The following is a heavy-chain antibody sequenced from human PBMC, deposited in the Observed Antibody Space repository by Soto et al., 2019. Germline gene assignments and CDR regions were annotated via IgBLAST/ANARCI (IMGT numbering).Heavy chain of an antibody. V-gene: IGHV4-4*02. J-gene: IGHJ6*02. CDR1: VGSISSSNW. CDR2: IYHSGST. CDR3: ARATTLNYDFWSGYYTDYYYYGMDV. D-gene: IGHD3-3*01. Sequence: SETLSLTCAVSVGSISSSNWWSWVRQPPGKGLEWIGEIYHSGSTNYNPSLKSRVTISVDKSKNQFSLKLSSVTAADTAVYYCARATTLNYDFWSGYYTDYYYYGMDVWGQGTTVTVSS.